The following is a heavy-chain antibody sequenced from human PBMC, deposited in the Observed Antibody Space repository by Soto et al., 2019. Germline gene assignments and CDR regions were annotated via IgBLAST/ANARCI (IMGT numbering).Heavy chain of an antibody. Sequence: KTSETLSLTCTVSDASISSGDYYWTWIRQPPGKGLEWIAYIFYSGRTDYNPSLASRVTISVDTSKNIFSLKVNSVTAADTAVYYCARGNYSDYRSSFDFWGQGALVTVSS. J-gene: IGHJ4*02. CDR3: ARGNYSDYRSSFDF. D-gene: IGHD4-17*01. CDR2: IFYSGRT. CDR1: DASISSGDYY. V-gene: IGHV4-30-4*01.